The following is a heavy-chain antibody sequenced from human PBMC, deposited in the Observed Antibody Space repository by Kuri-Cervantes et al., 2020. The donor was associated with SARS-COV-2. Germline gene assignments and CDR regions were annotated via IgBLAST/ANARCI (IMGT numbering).Heavy chain of an antibody. CDR2: ISYDGSTK. Sequence: GESLKISCAASGFTFISTAMHWVRQAPGKGLEWVAVISYDGSTKYYADSVKGRFTISRDNSQNTLHLQMKSLRDEDTAIYYCAKDRAGVHDFWGQGTLVTVSS. V-gene: IGHV3-30*18. J-gene: IGHJ4*02. D-gene: IGHD2-21*01. CDR1: GFTFISTA. CDR3: AKDRAGVHDF.